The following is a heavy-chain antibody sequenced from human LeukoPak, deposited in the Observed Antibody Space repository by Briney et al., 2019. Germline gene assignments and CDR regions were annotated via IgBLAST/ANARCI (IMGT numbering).Heavy chain of an antibody. CDR2: IYHSGST. CDR1: GGSISSGGYY. V-gene: IGHV4-30-2*01. CDR3: ARERGIAARRYFDY. J-gene: IGHJ4*02. D-gene: IGHD6-6*01. Sequence: SETLSLTCTVSGGSISSGGYYWSWIRQPPGKGLEWIGYIYHSGSTYYNPSLKSRVTISVDRSKNQFSLKLSSVTAADTAVYYCARERGIAARRYFDYWGQGTLVTASS.